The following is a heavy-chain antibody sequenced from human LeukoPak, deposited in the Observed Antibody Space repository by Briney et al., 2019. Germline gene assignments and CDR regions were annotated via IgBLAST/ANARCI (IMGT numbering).Heavy chain of an antibody. CDR3: AREEYGDYVGY. V-gene: IGHV4-59*01. D-gene: IGHD4-17*01. CDR1: GGSISSYS. Sequence: SETLSLTCTVSGGSISSYSWSWIRQPPGKRLEWIGYVYYSGTTNYNPSLRSRVTISVDTSKNQFSLKLSSVTAADTAVYYCAREEYGDYVGYWGQGTLVTVAS. J-gene: IGHJ4*02. CDR2: VYYSGTT.